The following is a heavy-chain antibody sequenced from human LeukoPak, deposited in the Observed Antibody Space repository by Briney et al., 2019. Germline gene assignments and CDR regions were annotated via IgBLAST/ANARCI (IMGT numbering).Heavy chain of an antibody. D-gene: IGHD5-12*01. CDR2: IYHSGST. V-gene: IGHV4-38-2*02. CDR3: ARGAGYSREVNYYHYMDV. Sequence: NPSETLSLTCTVSGYSISSGYYWGWIRQPPGKGLEWIGSIYHSGSTYYNPSLKSRVTMSVDTSKNQFSLKLTSVTAADTAVYYCARGAGYSREVNYYHYMDVWGKGTTVTVSS. J-gene: IGHJ6*03. CDR1: GYSISSGYY.